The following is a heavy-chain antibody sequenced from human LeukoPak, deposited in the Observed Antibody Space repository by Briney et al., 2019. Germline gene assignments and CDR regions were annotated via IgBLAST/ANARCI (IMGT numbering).Heavy chain of an antibody. CDR3: AKLTTEAVAGS. V-gene: IGHV3-23*01. CDR1: GFTFSSYA. CDR2: ISGSGGST. D-gene: IGHD6-19*01. Sequence: GGSLRLSCAASGFTFSSYAMSWVRQAPGKGLEWVSAISGSGGSTYYADSVKGRSTISRDNSKNTLYLQMNSLRAEDTAVYYCAKLTTEAVAGSWGQGTLVTVSS. J-gene: IGHJ4*02.